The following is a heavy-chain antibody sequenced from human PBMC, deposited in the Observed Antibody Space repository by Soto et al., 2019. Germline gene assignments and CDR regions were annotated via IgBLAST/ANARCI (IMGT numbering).Heavy chain of an antibody. CDR3: ARWGTTGGLDV. J-gene: IGHJ1*01. Sequence: QVQLVESGGGVVQPGTSLRVSCVGSGFTFRSYDIHWVRQAPGKGLEWVALTSYDGSDKYYGDSVRGRFTISRDNSRNTVDLQMDNLRLEDTALYYCARWGTTGGLDVWGQGTLVSV. CDR2: TSYDGSDK. D-gene: IGHD3-16*01. V-gene: IGHV3-30*19. CDR1: GFTFRSYD.